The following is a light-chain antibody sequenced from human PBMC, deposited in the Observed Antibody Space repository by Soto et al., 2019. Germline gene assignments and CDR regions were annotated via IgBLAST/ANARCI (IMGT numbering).Light chain of an antibody. CDR3: TSYAGNNKLV. J-gene: IGLJ2*01. CDR2: EVN. CDR1: SSDVGNYAY. V-gene: IGLV2-8*01. Sequence: QSALTQPPSASGSPGQSVTISCTGTSSDVGNYAYVSWYQQHPGKAPKLMIYEVNKRPSGVPDRFSGSKSGNTASLTVSGLQTEDEADYYCTSYAGNNKLVFGGGTKVTVL.